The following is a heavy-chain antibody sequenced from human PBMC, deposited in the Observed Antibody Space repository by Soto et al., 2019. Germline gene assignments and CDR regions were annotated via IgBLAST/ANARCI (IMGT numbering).Heavy chain of an antibody. J-gene: IGHJ5*02. CDR2: IYYSGST. CDR3: ARGTYYYGSGGWFDP. Sequence: QVQLQESGPGLVKPSQTLSLTCTVSGGSISSGDYYWSWIRQPPGKGLEWIGYIYYSGSTYYNPSLKTRVTISVDTSKNQFSLKLSSVTAADTAVYYCARGTYYYGSGGWFDPWGQGTLVTVSS. V-gene: IGHV4-30-4*01. CDR1: GGSISSGDYY. D-gene: IGHD3-10*01.